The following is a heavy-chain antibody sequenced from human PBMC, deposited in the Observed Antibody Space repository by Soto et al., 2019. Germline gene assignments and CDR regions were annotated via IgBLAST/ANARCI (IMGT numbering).Heavy chain of an antibody. CDR1: GYTFTSYY. D-gene: IGHD4-4*01. CDR2: INPDGGGT. V-gene: IGHV1-46*01. CDR3: AVGGNYLSMDV. Sequence: QVQLVXSXXXXXXXXXSVKVSCXASGYTFTSYYMHWVRLAPGQGLEWMGIINPDGGGTSYAQQFQGRVIMTRDTSTSTVYMEMSSLRSEDTAVYYCAVGGNYLSMDVWGQGTTVTVSS. J-gene: IGHJ6*02.